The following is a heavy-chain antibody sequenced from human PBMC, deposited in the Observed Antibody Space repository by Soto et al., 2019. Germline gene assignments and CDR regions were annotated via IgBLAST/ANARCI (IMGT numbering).Heavy chain of an antibody. V-gene: IGHV1-2*02. CDR1: GYTFTGYY. D-gene: IGHD3-10*01. J-gene: IGHJ4*02. CDR2: INPNSGGT. Sequence: GASVKVSCKASGYTFTGYYMHWVRQAPGQGLEWMGWINPNSGGTNYAQKFQGRVTMTRDTSISTAYMELSRLRSDDTAVYYCARGGITMVRGVIITAWDYWGQGTLVTVSS. CDR3: ARGGITMVRGVIITAWDY.